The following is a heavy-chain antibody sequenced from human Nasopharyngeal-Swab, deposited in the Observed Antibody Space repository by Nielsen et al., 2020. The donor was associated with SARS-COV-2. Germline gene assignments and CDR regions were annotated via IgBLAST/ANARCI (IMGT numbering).Heavy chain of an antibody. J-gene: IGHJ4*02. V-gene: IGHV3-49*03. CDR2: IRSKAYGGTT. CDR3: TRDGGPYGP. D-gene: IGHD3-16*01. CDR1: GFTCGDYA. Sequence: SLKISCPASGFTCGDYAMSWFRQAPGKGLEWVGFIRSKAYGGTTEYAASVKGRFTISRDDSKSIAYLQMNSLKTEDTAVYYCTRDGGPYGPWGQGTLVIVSS.